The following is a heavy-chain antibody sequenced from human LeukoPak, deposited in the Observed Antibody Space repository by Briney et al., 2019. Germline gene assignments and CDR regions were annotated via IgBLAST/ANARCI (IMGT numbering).Heavy chain of an antibody. CDR1: GFALSSHW. CDR2: VNRDGSET. D-gene: IGHD2-8*01. CDR3: ARNNAMDV. Sequence: PGGSLRLSCAASGFALSSHWMTWVRQVPGRGPEWVANVNRDGSETYYLDSVKGRFTISKDNAKNSLYLQMNSLRAEDTALYHCARNNAMDVWGQGTTVLVSS. J-gene: IGHJ6*02. V-gene: IGHV3-7*03.